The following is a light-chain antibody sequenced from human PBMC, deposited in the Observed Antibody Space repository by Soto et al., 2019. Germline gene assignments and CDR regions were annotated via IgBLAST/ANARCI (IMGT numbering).Light chain of an antibody. CDR3: QQYHNWPPIT. CDR2: GAS. Sequence: IVMTQSPVTLSLSPWERANLSCRASQFVSSNLAWYQQKPGQAPRLLIYGASTRATGIPARFSGSGSGTEFTLTISNLQSVDFAVYFCQQYHNWPPITFGQGTRLEI. V-gene: IGKV3D-15*01. J-gene: IGKJ5*01. CDR1: QFVSSN.